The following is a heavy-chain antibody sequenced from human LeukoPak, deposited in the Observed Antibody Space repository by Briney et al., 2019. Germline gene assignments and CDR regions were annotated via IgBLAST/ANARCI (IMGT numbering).Heavy chain of an antibody. V-gene: IGHV4-34*01. CDR1: GGSFSGYY. J-gene: IGHJ6*03. Sequence: PSETLSLTCAVYGGSFSGYYWSWIRQPPGKGLEWVGEINHSGSTNYNPSPKSRVTISVDTSRNQFSLKLSSVTAADTAVYYCARTTEGYCRSTSCYGFYYSYYMDVWGKGTTVTISS. CDR2: INHSGST. D-gene: IGHD2-2*01. CDR3: ARTTEGYCRSTSCYGFYYSYYMDV.